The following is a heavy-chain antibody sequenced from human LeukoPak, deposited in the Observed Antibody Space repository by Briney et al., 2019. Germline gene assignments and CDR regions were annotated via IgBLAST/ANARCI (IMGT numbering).Heavy chain of an antibody. Sequence: ASVKVFCKASGYTFTGYYMHWVRQAPGQGLEWMGWINPDSGATSSAQKFQGRVSMTRDTSISTAYLDLNGLISDDTAVSYCARISRGRYYFDYWGQGTLVTVSS. CDR2: INPDSGAT. CDR1: GYTFTGYY. V-gene: IGHV1-2*02. J-gene: IGHJ4*02. CDR3: ARISRGRYYFDY. D-gene: IGHD2-15*01.